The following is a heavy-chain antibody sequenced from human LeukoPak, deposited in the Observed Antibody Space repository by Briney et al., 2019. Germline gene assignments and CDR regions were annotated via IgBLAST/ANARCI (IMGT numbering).Heavy chain of an antibody. CDR1: GFTFSSYG. D-gene: IGHD4/OR15-4a*01. CDR2: ISYDGSNK. CDR3: ASRVRGYYYMDV. V-gene: IGHV3-33*08. J-gene: IGHJ6*03. Sequence: GRSLRLSCAASGFTFSSYGMHWVRQAPGKGLEWVAVISYDGSNKYYADSVKGRFTISRDNSKNTLYLQMNSLRAEDTAVYYCASRVRGYYYMDVWGKGTTVTVSS.